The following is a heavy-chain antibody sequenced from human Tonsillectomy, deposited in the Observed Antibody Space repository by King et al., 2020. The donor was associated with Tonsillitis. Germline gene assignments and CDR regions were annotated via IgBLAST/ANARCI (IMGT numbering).Heavy chain of an antibody. J-gene: IGHJ4*02. D-gene: IGHD3/OR15-3a*01. CDR2: IHSAGSST. V-gene: IGHV3-74*03. CDR3: VRVWDYFWTGYYIDY. CDR1: GFTFSSYW. Sequence: VQLVESGGGLVQPGGSLGLSCAASGFTFSSYWMHWVRQAPGKGLVWVSGIHSAGSSTTYADSLKGRFTVSRDNAKNTLYLQMNSLRAEDTAVYYCVRVWDYFWTGYYIDYWGQGTLVTVSS.